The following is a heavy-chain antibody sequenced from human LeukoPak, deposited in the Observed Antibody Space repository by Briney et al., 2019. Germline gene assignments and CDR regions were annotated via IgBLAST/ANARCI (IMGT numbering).Heavy chain of an antibody. D-gene: IGHD5-18*01. Sequence: ASVKVSCRASGYTFTTYGISWLRHAPGQGPEWMVWISTYNGDTNYAQKFQVRVTLTTDTSTSTVYMELRSLRSDDTAVYYCARRGSVETPMSNWEWWYWGQGTLVTVSS. J-gene: IGHJ4*02. CDR1: GYTFTTYG. V-gene: IGHV1-18*01. CDR2: ISTYNGDT. CDR3: ARRGSVETPMSNWEWWY.